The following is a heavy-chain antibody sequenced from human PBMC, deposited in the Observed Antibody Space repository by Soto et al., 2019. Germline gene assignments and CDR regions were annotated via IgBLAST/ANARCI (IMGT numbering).Heavy chain of an antibody. CDR3: ARVVVVAATRYFDY. CDR1: GGSISSGGYY. CDR2: IYYSGST. J-gene: IGHJ4*02. Sequence: PSETLSLTCTVSGGSISSGGYYWSWIRQHPGKGLEWIGYIYYSGSTYYNPSLKSRVTISVDTSKSQFSLKLSSVTAADTAVYYCARVVVVAATRYFDYWGQGTLVTVSS. D-gene: IGHD2-15*01. V-gene: IGHV4-31*03.